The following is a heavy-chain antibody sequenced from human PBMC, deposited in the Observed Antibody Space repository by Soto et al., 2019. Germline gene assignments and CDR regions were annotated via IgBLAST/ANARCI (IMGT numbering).Heavy chain of an antibody. CDR3: ERLGAY. CDR2: ISGSSTTI. J-gene: IGHJ4*02. CDR1: GFDFSNYI. V-gene: IGHV3-48*02. Sequence: EVQLVESGGGLVHPGGSLRLSCAASGFDFSNYIMNWVRQAPGKGLAWISYISGSSTTILYADSVKGRFTVSRDNAKNSLYLQMNSMRDEDTAVYYCERLGAYWGQGTLVTVSS.